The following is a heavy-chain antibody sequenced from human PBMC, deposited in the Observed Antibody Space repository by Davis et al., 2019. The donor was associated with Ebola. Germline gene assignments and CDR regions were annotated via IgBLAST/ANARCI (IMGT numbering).Heavy chain of an antibody. V-gene: IGHV4-39*07. CDR2: MYYTGSTGST. Sequence: PSETLSLTCTISGGSSSSETYYWAWIRQPPGKGLEWIGSMYYTGSTGSTYYNPSRRSRVTVSGDTSKKQFSLKLTSVTAADTAVYYCARDESDISSRHDAFEIWGQGTLVTVSS. D-gene: IGHD2-15*01. CDR1: GGSSSSETYY. CDR3: ARDESDISSRHDAFEI. J-gene: IGHJ3*02.